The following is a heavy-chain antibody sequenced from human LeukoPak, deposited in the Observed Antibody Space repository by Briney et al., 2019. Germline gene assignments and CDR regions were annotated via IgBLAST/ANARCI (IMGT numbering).Heavy chain of an antibody. J-gene: IGHJ4*02. CDR3: ASGSYPFDD. Sequence: SETLSLTCPVYGGSFSGYYWSWIRQPPGKGLEWIGEINHSGSTNYNPSLKSRVTISVDTSKNQFSLKLSSVTAADTAVYYCASGSYPFDDWGQGTLVTVSS. CDR1: GGSFSGYY. V-gene: IGHV4-34*01. CDR2: INHSGST.